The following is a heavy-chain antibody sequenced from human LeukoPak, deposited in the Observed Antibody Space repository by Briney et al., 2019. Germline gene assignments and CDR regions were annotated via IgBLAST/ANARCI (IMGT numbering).Heavy chain of an antibody. CDR3: ARYEGSGWYLDY. CDR1: GGSFSGYY. J-gene: IGHJ4*02. Sequence: PSETLSLTCAVYGGSFSGYYWSWIRQPPGKGLEWIGEINHSGSTNYNPSLKSRVTISVDTSKNQFSLKLSSVTAADTAVYYCARYEGSGWYLDYWGQGTLVTVSS. V-gene: IGHV4-34*01. D-gene: IGHD6-19*01. CDR2: INHSGST.